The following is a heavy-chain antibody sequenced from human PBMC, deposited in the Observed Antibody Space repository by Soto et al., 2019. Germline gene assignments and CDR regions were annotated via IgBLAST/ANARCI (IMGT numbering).Heavy chain of an antibody. V-gene: IGHV4-61*03. CDR3: TIYGMDV. Sequence: SETLSLTCIVSGDSVTSGSYYWTWLRQPPGKGLEWIGYISYTGRTKYNPSLQSRVTISVDTSKNDFSLNLSSVTAEDTAVYYCTIYGMDVWGQGTTVTAP. J-gene: IGHJ6*02. CDR2: ISYTGRT. CDR1: GDSVTSGSYY.